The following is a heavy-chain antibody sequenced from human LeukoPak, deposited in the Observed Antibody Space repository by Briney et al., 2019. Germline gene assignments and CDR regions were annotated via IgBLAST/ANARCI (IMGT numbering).Heavy chain of an antibody. D-gene: IGHD2-2*01. CDR3: ARRLTQYDCFDP. V-gene: IGHV6-1*01. J-gene: IGHJ5*02. CDR2: TYYRSTWYN. Sequence: QTPSLTCAHSGDSLSRTSVTWDSVRQSASSGHEWLGRTYYRSTWYNDYAVSVRGRITVNPDTSKNQYSLHLNSVTPEDTAVYYCARRLTQYDCFDPWGQGILVTVSS. CDR1: GDSLSRTSVT.